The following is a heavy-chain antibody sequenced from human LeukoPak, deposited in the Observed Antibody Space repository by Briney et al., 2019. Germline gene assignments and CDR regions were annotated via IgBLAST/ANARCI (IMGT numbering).Heavy chain of an antibody. D-gene: IGHD3-10*01. V-gene: IGHV1-2*02. J-gene: IGHJ5*02. CDR2: IKPNIGGT. Sequence: GASVKVTCEACVYTFTRYYMHWVRQAPGQGLEWVSYIKPNIGGTNYAHKVHGGDTMTRDTSLSTAYMELSTLRSDDTAVYYCARAVRGAKDWFDPWGQGTLVTVST. CDR1: VYTFTRYY. CDR3: ARAVRGAKDWFDP.